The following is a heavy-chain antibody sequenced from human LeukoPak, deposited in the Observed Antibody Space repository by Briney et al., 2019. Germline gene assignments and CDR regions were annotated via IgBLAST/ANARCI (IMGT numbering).Heavy chain of an antibody. CDR2: ISAYNDYT. J-gene: IGHJ5*02. CDR1: GYAFTSYG. Sequence: ASVKVSCKASGYAFTSYGISWVRQAPGQGLEWMGWISAYNDYTNPAQKFHGRVTMTSDTSTTTAYLELKGLTLDDTAVYYCARDVTGLARWLDPWGKGPLVSVSS. D-gene: IGHD1-14*01. CDR3: ARDVTGLARWLDP. V-gene: IGHV1-18*01.